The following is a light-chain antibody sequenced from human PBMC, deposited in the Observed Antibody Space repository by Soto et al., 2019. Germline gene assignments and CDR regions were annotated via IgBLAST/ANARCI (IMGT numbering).Light chain of an antibody. CDR3: QQRRSFPCT. J-gene: IGKJ1*01. V-gene: IGKV3-11*01. CDR2: DSS. Sequence: EIVLTQSPATLSLSPGERATLSCRASQRISGCLAWYQQKPGQAPRLLIYDSSNRDTGIPGRFSGSGSGADFTLTISSLEPEDFAVYYCQQRRSFPCTFGQGTEV. CDR1: QRISGC.